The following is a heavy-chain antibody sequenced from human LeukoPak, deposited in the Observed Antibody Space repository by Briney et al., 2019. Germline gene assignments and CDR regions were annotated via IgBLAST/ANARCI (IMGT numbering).Heavy chain of an antibody. Sequence: SETLSLTCAVYGGSFSGYYWSWIRQPPGKGLEWIGEINHSGSTNYNPSLKSRVTISVDTSKNQFSLKLSSVTAADTAVYYCARVPPPGYYYDSSGYYYRDYYYMDVWGKGTTVTVSS. CDR3: ARVPPPGYYYDSSGYYYRDYYYMDV. D-gene: IGHD3-22*01. J-gene: IGHJ6*03. CDR1: GGSFSGYY. CDR2: INHSGST. V-gene: IGHV4-34*01.